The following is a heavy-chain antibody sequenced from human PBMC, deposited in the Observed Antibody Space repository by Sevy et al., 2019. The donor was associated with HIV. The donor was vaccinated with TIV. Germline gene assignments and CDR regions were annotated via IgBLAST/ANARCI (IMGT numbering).Heavy chain of an antibody. J-gene: IGHJ3*01. V-gene: IGHV3-20*04. CDR2: ITWNGGNI. CDR3: SGDRRGYFHKSGYLISDAFDV. CDR1: GFRFDDYT. D-gene: IGHD5-12*01. Sequence: GGSLRLSCATSGFRFDDYTMNWVRQAPGKGLEWVSGITWNGGNILYAESVKGRFTVTRENDKTSLFLQMVSLRAEDTAVYYCSGDRRGYFHKSGYLISDAFDVWGQGTLVTVSS.